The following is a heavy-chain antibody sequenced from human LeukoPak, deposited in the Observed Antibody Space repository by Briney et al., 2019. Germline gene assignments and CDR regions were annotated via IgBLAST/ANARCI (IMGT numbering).Heavy chain of an antibody. CDR1: GYTFTGYY. CDR3: ARGYVLGSYYLLPVNY. V-gene: IGHV1-2*02. CDR2: INPNSGGT. Sequence: ASVKVSCKASGYTFTGYYMHWVRQAPGQGLEWTGWINPNSGGTNYAQKFQGRVTMTRDTSISTAYMELSRLRSDDTAVYYCARGYVLGSYYLLPVNYWGQGTLVTVSS. J-gene: IGHJ4*02. D-gene: IGHD1-26*01.